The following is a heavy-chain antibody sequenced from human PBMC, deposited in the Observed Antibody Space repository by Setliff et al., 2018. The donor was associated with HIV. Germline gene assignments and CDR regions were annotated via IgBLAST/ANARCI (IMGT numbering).Heavy chain of an antibody. J-gene: IGHJ3*02. D-gene: IGHD2-15*01. CDR1: GGSITNNNYL. CDR3: AREVDKRQDNDAFDI. V-gene: IGHV4-31*03. CDR2: IHHSGNA. Sequence: SETLSLTCTVSGGSITNNNYLWSWVRQHPEKGLEWIVYIHHSGNAYYTPSLQSRATISVDTSKNQFSLKLNSVTAADTAVYFCAREVDKRQDNDAFDIWGPGTMVTVSS.